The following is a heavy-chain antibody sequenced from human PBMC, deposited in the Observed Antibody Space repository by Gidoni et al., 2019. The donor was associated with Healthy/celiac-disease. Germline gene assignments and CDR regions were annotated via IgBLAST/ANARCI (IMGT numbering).Heavy chain of an antibody. CDR3: ARRGLVRGLKY. CDR1: GGSSSGYY. V-gene: IGHV4-34*01. D-gene: IGHD6-19*01. J-gene: IGHJ4*02. CDR2: INHSGST. Sequence: QVQLQQWGAGLLKPSETLSVTCAVYGGSSSGYYWSWIRQPPGKGLEWIGQINHSGSTNYNPSLKSRVTISVDTSKNQFSLKLSSVTAADTAVYYCARRGLVRGLKYWGQGTLVTVSS.